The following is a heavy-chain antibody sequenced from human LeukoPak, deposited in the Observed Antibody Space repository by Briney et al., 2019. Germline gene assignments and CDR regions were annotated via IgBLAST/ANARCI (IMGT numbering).Heavy chain of an antibody. V-gene: IGHV4-4*07. CDR2: IYTSGSN. J-gene: IGHJ3*02. Sequence: PSETLSLTCTVSGRSISSYYWSWIRQPAGKGLEWIGRIYTSGSNNYNPSLKSRVTMSVGTSKNQFSLKLSSVTAADTAVYYCARASSWRAFDIWGQGTMVTVSS. D-gene: IGHD6-13*01. CDR3: ARASSWRAFDI. CDR1: GRSISSYY.